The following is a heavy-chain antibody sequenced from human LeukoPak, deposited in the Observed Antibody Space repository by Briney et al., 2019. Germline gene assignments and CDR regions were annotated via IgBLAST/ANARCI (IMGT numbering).Heavy chain of an antibody. D-gene: IGHD3-3*01. J-gene: IGHJ3*02. CDR2: ISSSSSYI. CDR1: GFTFSSYS. V-gene: IGHV3-21*01. CDR3: ARQAYYDFWSGYDNYDAFDI. Sequence: GGSLRLSCAASGFTFSSYSMNWVGQAPGKGLEWVSSISSSSSYIYCADSVKGRFTISRDNAKNSLYLQMNSLRAEDTAVYYCARQAYYDFWSGYDNYDAFDIWGQGTMVTVSS.